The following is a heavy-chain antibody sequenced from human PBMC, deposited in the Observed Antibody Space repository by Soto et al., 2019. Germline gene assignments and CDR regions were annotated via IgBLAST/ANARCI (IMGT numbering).Heavy chain of an antibody. CDR2: VNAGNGNT. J-gene: IGHJ4*02. Sequence: QVQLVQSGAEEKKPGASVKVSCKASGYTFTSYAMHWVRQAPGQRLEWMGWVNAGNGNTKYSQKFQGRVTITRDTAARTACMELSGLRSEETAVYDCARGSGYYYWDDYWGQGTLVTVSS. V-gene: IGHV1-3*05. CDR3: ARGSGYYYWDDY. D-gene: IGHD3-22*01. CDR1: GYTFTSYA.